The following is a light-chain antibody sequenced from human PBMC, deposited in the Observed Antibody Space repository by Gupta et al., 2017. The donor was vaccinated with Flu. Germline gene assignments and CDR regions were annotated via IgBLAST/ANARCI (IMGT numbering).Light chain of an antibody. CDR1: QNSSNS. J-gene: IGKJ5*01. V-gene: IGKV1-33*01. CDR3: QHYDNLPIA. Sequence: DGVTIACQASQNSSNSLNWYQQKPGKAPKLLIYAASNLATGVPARFSGSGSGTYFTLTISSLRPEDIATYYCQHYDNLPIAFGQGTRLEIK. CDR2: AAS.